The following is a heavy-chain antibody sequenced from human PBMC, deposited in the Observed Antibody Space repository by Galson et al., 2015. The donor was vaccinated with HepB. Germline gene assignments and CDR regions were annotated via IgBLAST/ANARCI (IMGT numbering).Heavy chain of an antibody. CDR3: ARVGHLCPYPYYGMDV. Sequence: SVKVSCKASGYTFTGYYIHWVRQAPGQGLEWMGWINPNSGDTKYAQKFQGWVTMTRDTSISTAYMELTRLRSDDTAVYYCARVGHLCPYPYYGMDVWGQGTTVTVSS. CDR2: INPNSGDT. V-gene: IGHV1-2*04. J-gene: IGHJ6*02. CDR1: GYTFTGYY.